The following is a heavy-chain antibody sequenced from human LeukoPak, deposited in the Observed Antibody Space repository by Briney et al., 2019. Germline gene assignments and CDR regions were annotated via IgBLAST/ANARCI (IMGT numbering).Heavy chain of an antibody. CDR1: GGSISTYY. Sequence: SETLSLTCTVSGGSISTYYWSWIRQPAGKGLEWIGRIFSSGSTTYNPSLKSRVTTSVDTSKNQFSLKLSSVTAADTAVYYCARSRAGYNFMDFDSWGQGTLVTVSS. CDR3: ARSRAGYNFMDFDS. CDR2: IFSSGST. V-gene: IGHV4-4*07. J-gene: IGHJ4*02. D-gene: IGHD5-24*01.